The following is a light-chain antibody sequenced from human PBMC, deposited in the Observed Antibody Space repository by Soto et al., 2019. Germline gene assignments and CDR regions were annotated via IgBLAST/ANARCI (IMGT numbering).Light chain of an antibody. Sequence: QSALTQPPSASGSPGQSVTISCTGASTDANDYNYVSWYQQYPGKAPKLIIYGVIRRPSGVPDRFSGSKTGNTASLTVSGLQAEDEANYYCSSYVGDNNVVFGGGTKVTVL. V-gene: IGLV2-8*01. CDR1: STDANDYNY. CDR3: SSYVGDNNVV. J-gene: IGLJ2*01. CDR2: GVI.